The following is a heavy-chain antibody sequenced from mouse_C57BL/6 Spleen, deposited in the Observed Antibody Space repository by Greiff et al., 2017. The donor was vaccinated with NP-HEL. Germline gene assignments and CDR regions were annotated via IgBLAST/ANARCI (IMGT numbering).Heavy chain of an antibody. CDR1: GFTFSSYG. CDR2: ISSGGGYT. CDR3: ASYDYDDEDYAMDY. J-gene: IGHJ4*01. D-gene: IGHD2-4*01. V-gene: IGHV5-6*01. Sequence: EVKLVESGGDLVKPGGSLKLSCAASGFTFSSYGMSWVRQTPDKRLEWVATISSGGGYTYYLASVKGRFTMSRDNAKNTLYLQMSSLKSEDTAMYYCASYDYDDEDYAMDYWGQGTSVTGSS.